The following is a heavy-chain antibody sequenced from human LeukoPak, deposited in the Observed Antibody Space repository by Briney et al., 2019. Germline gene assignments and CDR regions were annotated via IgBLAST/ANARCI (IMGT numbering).Heavy chain of an antibody. V-gene: IGHV4-30-2*01. D-gene: IGHD6-19*01. CDR3: ARAMDSSGWYGLYNWFDP. CDR1: GGSISSGGYS. J-gene: IGHJ5*02. CDR2: IYHSGST. Sequence: SETLPLTCAVSGGSISSGGYSWSWIRQPPGKGLEWIGYIYHSGSTYYNPSLKSRVTISVDRSKNQFSLKLSSVTAADTAVYYCARAMDSSGWYGLYNWFDPWGQGTLVTVSS.